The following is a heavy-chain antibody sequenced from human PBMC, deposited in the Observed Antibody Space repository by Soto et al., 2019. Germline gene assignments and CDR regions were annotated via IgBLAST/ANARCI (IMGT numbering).Heavy chain of an antibody. CDR3: ASSTVGVYIFHD. V-gene: IGHV1-69*02. CDR2: IIPVLVVD. D-gene: IGHD1-26*01. Sequence: QVQLVQSGAEVRNPGSSVKVSCKASGDTFSRSVISWVRQAPGQRLEWMGSIIPVLVVDNHAQNFQGRVTITADESTRTTDLQLRTLRSEDTAMSYCASSTVGVYIFHDWGQGTLVTVSS. J-gene: IGHJ4*02. CDR1: GDTFSRSV.